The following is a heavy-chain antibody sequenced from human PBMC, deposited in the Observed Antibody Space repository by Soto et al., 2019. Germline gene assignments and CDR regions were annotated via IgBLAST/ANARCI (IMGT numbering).Heavy chain of an antibody. CDR1: GGTISSADYY. Sequence: PSETLSLTCTVSGGTISSADYYWSWIRQPPGKGLEWIGYIYYSGTTYYNPSLKSRASISDDTSKNQFSLQLSSVTAADTAVYFCARLVPTTIHASWGKGVRVTVSS. CDR3: ARLVPTTIHAS. CDR2: IYYSGTT. D-gene: IGHD1-26*01. V-gene: IGHV4-30-4*01. J-gene: IGHJ5*02.